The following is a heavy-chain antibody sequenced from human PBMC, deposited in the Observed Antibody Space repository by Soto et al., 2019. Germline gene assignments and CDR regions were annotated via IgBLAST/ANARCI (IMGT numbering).Heavy chain of an antibody. CDR1: GGTFSSYA. D-gene: IGHD3-3*01. J-gene: IGHJ6*02. Sequence: ASVKVSCKASGGTFSSYAISWVRQAPGQGLEWMGGIIPIFGIANYAQKFQGRVTITADKSTSTAYMELSSLRSEDTAVYYCARPDKHDFWSGYHNYYGMDVWGQGTTATVSS. CDR2: IIPIFGIA. V-gene: IGHV1-69*10. CDR3: ARPDKHDFWSGYHNYYGMDV.